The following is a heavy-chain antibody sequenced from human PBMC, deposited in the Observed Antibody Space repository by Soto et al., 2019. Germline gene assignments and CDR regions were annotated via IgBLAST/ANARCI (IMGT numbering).Heavy chain of an antibody. Sequence: QVQLQESGPGLVKPSETLSLTCTVSGGSISSYYWSWIRQPPGKGLEWIGYIYYSGSTNYNPSLKSRVTISVDTSNNQFSLNLSSVTAADTAVYYCARRWGAAVDYWGQGTLVTVSS. D-gene: IGHD1-26*01. J-gene: IGHJ4*02. CDR2: IYYSGST. V-gene: IGHV4-59*08. CDR1: GGSISSYY. CDR3: ARRWGAAVDY.